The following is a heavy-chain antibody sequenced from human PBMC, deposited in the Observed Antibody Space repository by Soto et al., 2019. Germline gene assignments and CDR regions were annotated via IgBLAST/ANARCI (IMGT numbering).Heavy chain of an antibody. CDR2: VKDGGHT. Sequence: QVQLQQWGAGLLKPSETLSLNCAVTGGSLSGYYWSWIRQPPGKGLEWIGEVKDGGHTNYSPSLRGRVTISSDTSNNQFSLRLNSVTAADTGVYYCARGQEGVVDPHWDQGSLVTVSS. CDR1: GGSLSGYY. V-gene: IGHV4-34*01. D-gene: IGHD5-12*01. CDR3: ARGQEGVVDPH. J-gene: IGHJ4*02.